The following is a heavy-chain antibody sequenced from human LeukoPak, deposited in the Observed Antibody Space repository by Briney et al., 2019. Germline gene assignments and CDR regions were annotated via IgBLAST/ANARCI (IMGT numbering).Heavy chain of an antibody. CDR2: ITDSGGLT. D-gene: IGHD3-3*01. CDR1: GFTFSIYT. V-gene: IGHV3-23*01. CDR3: AKPRAYYDFWSGSFDY. J-gene: IGHJ4*02. Sequence: PGGSLRLSCAASGFTFSIYTMSWVRQAPGRGLEWVSDITDSGGLTYYADSVKGRFTISRDNSKNTLFLLMNSLRVEDTAVYYCAKPRAYYDFWSGSFDYWGQGTLVTVSS.